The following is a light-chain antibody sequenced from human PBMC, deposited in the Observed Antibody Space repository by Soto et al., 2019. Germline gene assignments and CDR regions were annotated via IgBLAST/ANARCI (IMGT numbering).Light chain of an antibody. Sequence: EIVMTQSPATLSVSPGERVTLSCRASQSVSSYLAWYQQKLGQAPRLLIYAASTSATGIPARFSGSGSGTEVTLTISSRLSQDVSVNYCHQHTNSPPLTFGHGTKVEIK. J-gene: IGKJ4*01. CDR3: HQHTNSPPLT. V-gene: IGKV3-15*01. CDR2: AAS. CDR1: QSVSSY.